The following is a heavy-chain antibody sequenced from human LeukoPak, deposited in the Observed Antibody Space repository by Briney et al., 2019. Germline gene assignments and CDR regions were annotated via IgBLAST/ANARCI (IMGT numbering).Heavy chain of an antibody. V-gene: IGHV4-39*01. J-gene: IGHJ4*02. CDR1: GGSISSSSAY. CDR3: ASPRGFSYGYFDY. D-gene: IGHD5-18*01. CDR2: IYYRKNT. Sequence: SETLSLTCTVSGGSISSSSAYWGWIRQPPGKGLEWIGSIYYRKNTYYNPPLKSRVTISADTSKNLFSLTLGSVSATDTAVYYCASPRGFSYGYFDYWGQGTLVTVAS.